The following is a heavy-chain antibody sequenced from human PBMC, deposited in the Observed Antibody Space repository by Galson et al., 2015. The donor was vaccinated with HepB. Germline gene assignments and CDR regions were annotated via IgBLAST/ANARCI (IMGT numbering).Heavy chain of an antibody. V-gene: IGHV3-23*01. CDR3: AKDHYYYGSGSYDY. CDR2: ISGSGGST. CDR1: RFTFSTYA. J-gene: IGHJ4*02. D-gene: IGHD3-10*01. Sequence: SLRLSCAASRFTFSTYAMSWVRQAPGKGLEWVSAISGSGGSTYYADSVKGRFTISRDNSKNTLYLQMNNPRAEDTAVYYCAKDHYYYGSGSYDYWGQGTLVTVSS.